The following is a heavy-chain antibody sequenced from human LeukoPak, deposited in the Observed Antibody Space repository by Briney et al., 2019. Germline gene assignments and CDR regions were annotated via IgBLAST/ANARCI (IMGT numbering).Heavy chain of an antibody. J-gene: IGHJ4*02. Sequence: SVKVSCKASGGTFSSYAISWVRQAPGQGLEWMGRIIPILGIANYAQKFQGRVTITADKSTSTAYMELSSLRSEDTAVYYCARDLVDTGFDYWGQGTLVTVSS. CDR1: GGTFSSYA. D-gene: IGHD5-18*01. CDR2: IIPILGIA. V-gene: IGHV1-69*04. CDR3: ARDLVDTGFDY.